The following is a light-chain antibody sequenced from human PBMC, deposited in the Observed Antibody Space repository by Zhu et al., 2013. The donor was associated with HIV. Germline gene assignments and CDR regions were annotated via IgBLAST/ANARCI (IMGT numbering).Light chain of an antibody. Sequence: EIVLTQSPGTLSLSPGERATLSCRASQSVSDNYLAWYQQKPGQAPRLLVYGASTRTTGIPDRITGSGSGTDFTLSISRLKPEDFAVYYCQQYGDSPFTFGQGTRLEIK. CDR3: QQYGDSPFT. V-gene: IGKV3-20*01. CDR1: QSVSDNY. J-gene: IGKJ5*01. CDR2: GAS.